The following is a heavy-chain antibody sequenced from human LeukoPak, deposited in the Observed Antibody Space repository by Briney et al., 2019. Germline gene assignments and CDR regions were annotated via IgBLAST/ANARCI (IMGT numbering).Heavy chain of an antibody. J-gene: IGHJ4*02. D-gene: IGHD1-1*01. V-gene: IGHV4-59*08. Sequence: SETLSLTCTVSGGSISSYYWSWIRQPPGKGLEWIGYIYYSGSTNYNPSLKSRVTMSVDTSKNQFSLKLSTVTAADTAVYYCARRLGGYNYWGQGTVVTVSS. CDR1: GGSISSYY. CDR3: ARRLGGYNY. CDR2: IYYSGST.